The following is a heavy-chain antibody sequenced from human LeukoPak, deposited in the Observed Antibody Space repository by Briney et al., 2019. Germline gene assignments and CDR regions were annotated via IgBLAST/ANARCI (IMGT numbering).Heavy chain of an antibody. V-gene: IGHV1-18*01. J-gene: IGHJ4*02. CDR1: GHTFTSYG. D-gene: IGHD6-19*01. CDR3: ARRAVAAPGALDY. Sequence: ASVKVSCKASGHTFTSYGISWVRQAPGQGLEWMGWISADNVNTNYAQNLQGRVTMTTDTSTSTAYMELRSLRSDDTAVYYCARRAVAAPGALDYWGQGTLVTVSS. CDR2: ISADNVNT.